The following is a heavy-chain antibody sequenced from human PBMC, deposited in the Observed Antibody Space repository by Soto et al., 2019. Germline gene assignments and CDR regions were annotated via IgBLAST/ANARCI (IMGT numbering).Heavy chain of an antibody. J-gene: IGHJ3*02. CDR2: TSYDGSNK. Sequence: QVQLVESGGGVVQPGRSLRLSCAATRFTFSSYTMHWLRQAPGKGLEWVAVTSYDGSNKYYTDYVKGRFTISRNNSKNTLHLQMNSLRPEDTAVYYCARDRGSSGWSDGFDIWGQGTMVTVSS. D-gene: IGHD6-19*01. V-gene: IGHV3-30-3*01. CDR3: ARDRGSSGWSDGFDI. CDR1: RFTFSSYT.